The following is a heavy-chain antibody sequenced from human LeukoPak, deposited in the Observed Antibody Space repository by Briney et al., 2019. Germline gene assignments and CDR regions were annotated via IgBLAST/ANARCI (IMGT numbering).Heavy chain of an antibody. J-gene: IGHJ4*02. CDR3: ARGRGYSSGIRWANDY. Sequence: PSETLSLTCAVYGGSFSGYYWSWIRQPPGKGLEWIGEINHSGSTNYNPSLKSRVTISVDTSKNQFSLKLSSVTAADTAVYYCARGRGYSSGIRWANDYWGQGTLVTVSS. V-gene: IGHV4-34*01. CDR1: GGSFSGYY. CDR2: INHSGST. D-gene: IGHD5-18*01.